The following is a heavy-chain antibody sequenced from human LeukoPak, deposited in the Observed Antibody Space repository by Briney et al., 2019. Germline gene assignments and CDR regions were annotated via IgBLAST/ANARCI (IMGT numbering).Heavy chain of an antibody. CDR2: ISYDGSNK. V-gene: IGHV3-30*03. CDR3: AISPVAGTGWFDY. D-gene: IGHD6-19*01. J-gene: IGHJ4*02. Sequence: PXRSLRLSCAASGFTFSSYGMHWVRQAPGKGLEWVAVISYDGSNKYYADSVKGRFTISRDNSKNTLYLQMNSLRAEDTAVYYCAISPVAGTGWFDYWGQGTLVTVSS. CDR1: GFTFSSYG.